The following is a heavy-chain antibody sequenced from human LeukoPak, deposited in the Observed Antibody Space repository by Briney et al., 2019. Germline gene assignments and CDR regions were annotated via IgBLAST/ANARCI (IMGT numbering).Heavy chain of an antibody. CDR3: AKEGQRSSGSYYVY. J-gene: IGHJ4*02. CDR2: ISGSGGNT. D-gene: IGHD3-10*01. CDR1: GFTFSSYA. Sequence: GGSLRLSCAASGFTFSSYAMSWVRQAPGKGLEWVSYISGSGGNTYYADSVKGRFTISRDNSKNTLYLQMNSLRAEDTAVYYCAKEGQRSSGSYYVYWGQGTLVTVSS. V-gene: IGHV3-23*01.